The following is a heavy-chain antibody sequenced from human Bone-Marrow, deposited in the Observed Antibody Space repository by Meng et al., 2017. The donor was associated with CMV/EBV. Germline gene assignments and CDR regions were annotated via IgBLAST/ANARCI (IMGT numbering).Heavy chain of an antibody. CDR1: GGSFSGYY. CDR2: INHSGGT. Sequence: SETLSLTCAVYGGSFSGYYWSWIRQPPGKGLEWIGEINHSGGTNYNPSLKSRVTISVDTSKTQFSLKPSSVTAAETAVYYCASGGRQLLGARRHAFDIWGQGTMVTVSS. CDR3: ASGGRQLLGARRHAFDI. D-gene: IGHD6-6*01. J-gene: IGHJ3*02. V-gene: IGHV4-34*01.